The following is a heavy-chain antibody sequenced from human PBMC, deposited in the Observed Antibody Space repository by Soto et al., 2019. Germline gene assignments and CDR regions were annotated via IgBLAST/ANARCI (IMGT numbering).Heavy chain of an antibody. J-gene: IGHJ4*02. Sequence: QLQLQESGSGLVKPSQTLSLTCAVSGGSISRGDYSWTWIRQPPGKGLEWIGYMHHNGNTYYSPSLKTLVTISVDTSKNQFSLRLTSVTAADTAVYYCARVEARGYSNIPLIEYWGQGTLVTVSS. CDR3: ARVEARGYSNIPLIEY. D-gene: IGHD5-18*01. V-gene: IGHV4-30-2*01. CDR1: GGSISRGDYS. CDR2: MHHNGNT.